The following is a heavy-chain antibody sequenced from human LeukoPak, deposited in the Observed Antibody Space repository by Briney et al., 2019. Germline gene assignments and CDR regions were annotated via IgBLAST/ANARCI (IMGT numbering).Heavy chain of an antibody. CDR3: ASGGSGWSRRPFDY. CDR2: IIPILGIA. Sequence: SVKVSCKASGGTFSSYTISWVRQAPGQGLEWMGRIIPILGIANYAQKFQGRVTITADKSTSTAYMELSSLRSEDTAVYYCASGGSGWSRRPFDYWGQGTLVTVSS. J-gene: IGHJ4*02. V-gene: IGHV1-69*02. D-gene: IGHD6-19*01. CDR1: GGTFSSYT.